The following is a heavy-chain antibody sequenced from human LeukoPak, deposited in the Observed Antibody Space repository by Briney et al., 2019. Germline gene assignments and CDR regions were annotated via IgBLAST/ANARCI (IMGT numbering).Heavy chain of an antibody. Sequence: TSETLSLTCTVSGGSISSYYWNWIRQPPGKGLEWIGYIYNSGSTNNNPSLKSRVTISVDTSKKQFSLKLSSVTAADTAVYYCARETPYGSGSYPFDYWGQGILVAVSS. J-gene: IGHJ4*02. V-gene: IGHV4-59*01. CDR3: ARETPYGSGSYPFDY. D-gene: IGHD3-10*01. CDR2: IYNSGST. CDR1: GGSISSYY.